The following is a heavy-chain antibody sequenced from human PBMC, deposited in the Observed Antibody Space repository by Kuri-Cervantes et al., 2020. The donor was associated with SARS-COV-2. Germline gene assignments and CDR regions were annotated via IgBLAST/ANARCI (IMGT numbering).Heavy chain of an antibody. CDR3: AKSRGYSYGYQTRYYYYKDV. CDR1: DYSISSAYY. CDR2: IFHTGNT. J-gene: IGHJ6*03. V-gene: IGHV4-38-2*01. D-gene: IGHD5-18*01. Sequence: SETLSLTCVVSDYSISSAYYWGWIRQPPGKGLEWIGNIFHTGNTYYNPSLKSRVTISGDTSKNQVSLKLSSVTAADTAVYYCAKSRGYSYGYQTRYYYYKDVWGKGTTVTVSS.